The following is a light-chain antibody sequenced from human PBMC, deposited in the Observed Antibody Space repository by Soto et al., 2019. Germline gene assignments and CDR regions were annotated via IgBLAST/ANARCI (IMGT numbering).Light chain of an antibody. CDR2: GAS. CDR1: QVISDNH. Sequence: EIVLTQSPGTLSLSPGERATLSCRASQVISDNHSAWYQQKPGQAPRLLLYGASNRATGIADRFSGSGSGTDFTLTISRLDPEDFAVYSCQQYGSSPYTFGQGTKVEIK. CDR3: QQYGSSPYT. V-gene: IGKV3-20*01. J-gene: IGKJ2*01.